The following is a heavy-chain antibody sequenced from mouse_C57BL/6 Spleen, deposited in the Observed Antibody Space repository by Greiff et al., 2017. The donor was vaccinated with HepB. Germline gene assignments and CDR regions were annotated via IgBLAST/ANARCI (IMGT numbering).Heavy chain of an antibody. J-gene: IGHJ2*01. CDR2: IYPGVGDT. V-gene: IGHV1-82*01. CDR3: ARSGTTVVATDYFDY. CDR1: GYAFSSSW. Sequence: LVESGPELVKPGASVKISCKASGYAFSSSWMNWVKQRPGKGLEWIGRIYPGVGDTNYNGKFKGKATLTADKSSSTAYMQLSSLTSEDSAVYFCARSGTTVVATDYFDYWGQGTTLTVSS. D-gene: IGHD1-1*01.